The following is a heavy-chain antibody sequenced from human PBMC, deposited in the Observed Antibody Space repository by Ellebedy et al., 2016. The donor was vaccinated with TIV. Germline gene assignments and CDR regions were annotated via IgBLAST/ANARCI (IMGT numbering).Heavy chain of an antibody. CDR1: GFSFTSYW. V-gene: IGHV3-7*01. CDR3: ATDGSYGDHLFPQHAFTI. CDR2: IRQDGSEK. D-gene: IGHD4-17*01. J-gene: IGHJ3*02. Sequence: GGSLRLSCAASGFSFTSYWMSWVRQVPGKGLEWVANIRQDGSEKYYVDFVKGRFTISRDNAKNSLYLQMNSLRAEDTAVYYCATDGSYGDHLFPQHAFTIWGQGTMVSVSS.